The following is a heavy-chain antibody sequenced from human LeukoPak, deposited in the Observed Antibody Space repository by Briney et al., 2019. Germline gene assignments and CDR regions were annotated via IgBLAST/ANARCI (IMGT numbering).Heavy chain of an antibody. D-gene: IGHD6-19*01. CDR2: INPNSGGT. CDR3: ARTYSSGWLARGVYFQH. V-gene: IGHV1-2*02. Sequence: ASVRVSCKASGYTFTGYYMHWVRQAPGQGLEWMGWINPNSGGTNYAQKFQGRVTMTRDTSISTAYMELSRLRSDDTAVYYCARTYSSGWLARGVYFQHWGQGTLVTVSS. CDR1: GYTFTGYY. J-gene: IGHJ1*01.